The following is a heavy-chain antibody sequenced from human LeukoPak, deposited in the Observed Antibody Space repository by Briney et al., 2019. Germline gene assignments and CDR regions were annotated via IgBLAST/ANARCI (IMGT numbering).Heavy chain of an antibody. CDR3: ARDFAGTWYFDL. Sequence: SETLSLTCTVSGGSISSSSYYWGWIRQPPGKGLEWIGSIYYSGSTYYNPSLKSRVTISVDTSKNQFSLKLSSVTAADTAVYYCARDFAGTWYFDLWGRGTLVTVSS. V-gene: IGHV4-39*02. J-gene: IGHJ2*01. CDR2: IYYSGST. CDR1: GGSISSSSYY.